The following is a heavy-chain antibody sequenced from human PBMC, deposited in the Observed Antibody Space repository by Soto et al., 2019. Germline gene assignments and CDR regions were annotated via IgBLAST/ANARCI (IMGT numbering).Heavy chain of an antibody. J-gene: IGHJ6*02. V-gene: IGHV1-2*04. CDR1: GYTLTGYH. CDR2: INPNSGGT. Sequence: GASVKVSCKASGYTLTGYHMHWVRQAPGQGLEWMGWINPNSGGTNYAQKFQGWVTMTRDTSISTAYMELSSLRSEDTAVYYCARGKNFIAAAVLGGMDVWRQGTTVTVSS. CDR3: ARGKNFIAAAVLGGMDV. D-gene: IGHD6-13*01.